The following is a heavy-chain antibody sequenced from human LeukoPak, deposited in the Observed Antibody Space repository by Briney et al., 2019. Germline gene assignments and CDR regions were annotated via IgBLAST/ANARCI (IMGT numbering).Heavy chain of an antibody. CDR1: GGSISSYY. Sequence: SETLSLTCTVSGGSISSYYWSWIRQPPGKGLEWIGYIYYSGSGRTNYSPSLKSRVTISVDTSKNQFSLKLSSVTAADTALYYCARVNLGEYYFDYWGQGALVTVSS. CDR3: ARVNLGEYYFDY. J-gene: IGHJ4*02. V-gene: IGHV4-59*01. CDR2: IYYSGSGRT.